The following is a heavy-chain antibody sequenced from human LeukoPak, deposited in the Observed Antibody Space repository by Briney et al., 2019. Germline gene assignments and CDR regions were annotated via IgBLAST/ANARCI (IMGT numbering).Heavy chain of an antibody. D-gene: IGHD3-16*02. CDR2: IYYSGST. V-gene: IGHV4-39*07. CDR1: GGSISSSSYY. J-gene: IGHJ3*02. CDR3: AREESVYVWGSYRPDASDI. Sequence: PSETLSLTCTVSGGSISSSSYYWGWIRQPPGKGLEWIGSIYYSGSTYYNPSLKSRVTISVDTSKNQFSLKLSSVTAADTAVYYCAREESVYVWGSYRPDASDIWGQGTMVTVSS.